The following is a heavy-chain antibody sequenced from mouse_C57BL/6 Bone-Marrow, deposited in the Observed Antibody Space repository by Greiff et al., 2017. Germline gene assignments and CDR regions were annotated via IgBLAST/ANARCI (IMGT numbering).Heavy chain of an antibody. Sequence: EVKLEESGGDLVKPGGSLKLSCAASGFTFSSYGMSWVRQTPDKRLEWVATISSGGSYTYYPDSVKGRFTISRDNAKNTLYLQMSSLKSEDTAMYYCARHNGYYAPDYWGQGTTLTVSS. D-gene: IGHD2-3*01. CDR3: ARHNGYYAPDY. CDR1: GFTFSSYG. V-gene: IGHV5-6*02. J-gene: IGHJ2*01. CDR2: ISSGGSYT.